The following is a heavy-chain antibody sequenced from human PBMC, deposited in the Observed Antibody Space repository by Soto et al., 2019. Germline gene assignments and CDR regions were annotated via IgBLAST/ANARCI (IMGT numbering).Heavy chain of an antibody. CDR3: ARDRKYYYDSSGYCRGY. CDR2: IIPIFGTA. D-gene: IGHD3-22*01. J-gene: IGHJ4*02. CDR1: GGTFSSYA. V-gene: IGHV1-69*13. Sequence: SVKVSCKASGGTFSSYAISWVRQAPGQGLEWMGGIIPIFGTANYAQKFQGRVTITADESTSTAYMELSSLRSEDTAVYYCARDRKYYYDSSGYCRGYWGQGTLVNVSS.